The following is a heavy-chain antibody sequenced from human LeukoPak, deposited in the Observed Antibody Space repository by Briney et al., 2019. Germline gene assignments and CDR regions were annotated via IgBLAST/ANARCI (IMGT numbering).Heavy chain of an antibody. D-gene: IGHD6-19*01. CDR2: IYTSGST. CDR3: ARDELGSRDSSGWYNWFDP. Sequence: SETLSLTCTVSGGSISSGSYYWSWIRQPAGKGLEWIGRIYTSGSTIYNPSLKSRVTISVDTSKNQFSLKLSSVTAADTAVYYCARDELGSRDSSGWYNWFDPWGQGTLVTVSS. V-gene: IGHV4-61*02. CDR1: GGSISSGSYY. J-gene: IGHJ5*02.